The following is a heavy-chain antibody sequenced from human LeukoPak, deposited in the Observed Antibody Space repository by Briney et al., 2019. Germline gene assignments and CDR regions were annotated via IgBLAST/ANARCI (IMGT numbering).Heavy chain of an antibody. Sequence: SETLSLTCAVYGGSFSGYYWSWIRQPPGKGVEWIGEINHSGSTNYNPSLKSRVTISVDTSKNQFSLKLSSVTAADTAVYYCARWSELSPYGYYHYYGMDVWGQGTTVTVSS. D-gene: IGHD4-17*01. CDR2: INHSGST. CDR3: ARWSELSPYGYYHYYGMDV. V-gene: IGHV4-34*01. J-gene: IGHJ6*02. CDR1: GGSFSGYY.